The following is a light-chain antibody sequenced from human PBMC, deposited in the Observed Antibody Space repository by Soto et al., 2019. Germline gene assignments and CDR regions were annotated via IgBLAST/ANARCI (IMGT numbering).Light chain of an antibody. CDR2: LSS. CDR3: IQALHTPQLT. CDR1: QSLLHSNGYNY. J-gene: IGKJ4*01. V-gene: IGKV2-28*01. Sequence: IVMTPSPLSLPVTPGAPASISCRSSQSLLHSNGYNYLDWYLQKPGQSPQLLISLSSHRPSGVPDRFSGRGSGTECTLKISRVEAEDVEVDYWIQALHTPQLTFGGGTKVELK.